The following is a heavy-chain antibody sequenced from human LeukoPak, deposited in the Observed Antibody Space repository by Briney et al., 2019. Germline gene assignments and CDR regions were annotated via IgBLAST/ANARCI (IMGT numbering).Heavy chain of an antibody. CDR3: AKVACSGSCPLHFDY. CDR1: GFTFSSYA. D-gene: IGHD2-15*01. V-gene: IGHV3-23*01. Sequence: GGSLRLSCAASGFTFSSYALTWVRQAPGKGLEWVSAISGSGSSTFYADSVKGRFTISRDNSKSTLFLQVNSLRGDDTAMHYCAKVACSGSCPLHFDYWGQGTLVTVSS. CDR2: ISGSGSST. J-gene: IGHJ4*02.